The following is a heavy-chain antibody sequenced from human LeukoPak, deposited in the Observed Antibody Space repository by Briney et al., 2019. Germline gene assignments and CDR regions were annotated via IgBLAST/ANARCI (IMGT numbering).Heavy chain of an antibody. CDR1: GYSFTSYW. CDR2: IYPGDSDT. D-gene: IGHD2-2*01. V-gene: IGHV5-51*01. CDR3: AKSRSTYHFDY. J-gene: IGHJ4*02. Sequence: GESLKISCKGSGYSFTSYWISWVREMPGKGLEWMGIIYPGDSDTRYSPSFLGQVTISADKSISTAYLQWSSLKASDTAMYFCAKSRSTYHFDYWGQGTLVTVSS.